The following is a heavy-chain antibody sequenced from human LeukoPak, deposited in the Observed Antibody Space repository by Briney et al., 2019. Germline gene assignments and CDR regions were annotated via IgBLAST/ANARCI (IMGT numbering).Heavy chain of an antibody. J-gene: IGHJ4*02. D-gene: IGHD1-26*01. CDR2: INPNSGGT. CDR3: ARADHSGTHPSDY. Sequence: ASVKVSCKASGYTFTGYYMHWVRQAPGQGLEWMGWINPNSGGTNYAQRFQGRVTMTRATSISTAYMELNSLRSDDTAMYYCARADHSGTHPSDYWGQGTLVTVSS. CDR1: GYTFTGYY. V-gene: IGHV1-2*02.